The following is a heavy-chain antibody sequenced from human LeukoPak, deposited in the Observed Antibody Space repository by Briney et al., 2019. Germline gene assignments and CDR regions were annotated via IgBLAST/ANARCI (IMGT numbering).Heavy chain of an antibody. CDR3: ARDLSGGGLDY. Sequence: GGSLRLSCAASGFTFSVSVMHWVRQAPGRGLEYVSVISSNGGSTSYANSVKGRFTISRDNSKNTLYLQMGSLRAEDMAVYYCARDLSGGGLDYWGQGTLVTVSS. D-gene: IGHD3-10*01. CDR2: ISSNGGST. CDR1: GFTFSVSV. J-gene: IGHJ4*02. V-gene: IGHV3-64*01.